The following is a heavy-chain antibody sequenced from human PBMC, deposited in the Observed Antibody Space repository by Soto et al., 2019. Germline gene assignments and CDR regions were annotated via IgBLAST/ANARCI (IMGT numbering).Heavy chain of an antibody. CDR3: GKGGGPYSSYYMDV. D-gene: IGHD2-15*01. Sequence: GGSLRLSCAASGFSFSTYGMSWVRQTPGKGLEWVSSIRESGAETNYADSVKGRVTISRDNSKNTLYLQMNSLRAEDTAMYYCGKGGGPYSSYYMDVWGKGTTVTVSS. CDR1: GFSFSTYG. J-gene: IGHJ6*03. CDR2: IRESGAET. V-gene: IGHV3-23*01.